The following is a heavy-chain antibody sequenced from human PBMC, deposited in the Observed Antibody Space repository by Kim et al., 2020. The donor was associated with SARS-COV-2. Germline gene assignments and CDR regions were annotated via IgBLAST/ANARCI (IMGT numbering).Heavy chain of an antibody. D-gene: IGHD1-26*01. V-gene: IGHV3-74*01. J-gene: IGHJ6*02. Sequence: GGSLRLSCGASGFTFSSHWMFWVRQAPGKGLVWVSYIKSDGTITPYADSVKGRFTISRDNAKNTLYLQMNSLRAEDTAVYYCARGGLPGGMDVWGQGTTVTVFS. CDR3: ARGGLPGGMDV. CDR2: IKSDGTIT. CDR1: GFTFSSHW.